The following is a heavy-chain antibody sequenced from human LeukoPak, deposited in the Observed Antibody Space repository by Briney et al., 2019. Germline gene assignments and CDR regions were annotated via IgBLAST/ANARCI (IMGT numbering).Heavy chain of an antibody. D-gene: IGHD5-12*01. V-gene: IGHV3-23*01. CDR1: GFIFSSYA. Sequence: GGSLRLSCAASGFIFSSYAMSWVRQAPGKGLEWVSTISGSGGSTYYADSVKGRFTISRDNSKNTVYLQTDSLRAEDTAIYYCARGRATYSFDIWGQGTMVTVSS. J-gene: IGHJ3*02. CDR2: ISGSGGST. CDR3: ARGRATYSFDI.